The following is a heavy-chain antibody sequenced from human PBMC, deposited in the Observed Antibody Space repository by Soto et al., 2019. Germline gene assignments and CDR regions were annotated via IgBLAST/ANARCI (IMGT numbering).Heavy chain of an antibody. CDR2: IIPIFSKT. D-gene: IGHD7-27*01. CDR3: ATDVGRSTGGDS. V-gene: IGHV1-69*01. Sequence: QVQLVQSGAEVKELGSSVKGSCKTSGGTFTTSSFVWVRQGPGQGLEWMGGIIPIFSKTNFAPKFQGRVTFTADESTRTVYMEWSSLISEDTAIYYSATDVGRSTGGDSWGQGNLVTVSS. CDR1: GGTFTTSS. J-gene: IGHJ4*02.